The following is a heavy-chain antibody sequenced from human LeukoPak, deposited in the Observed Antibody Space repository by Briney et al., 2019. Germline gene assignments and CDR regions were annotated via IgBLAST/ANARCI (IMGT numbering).Heavy chain of an antibody. Sequence: PGGSLRLSCAASGFTFSDYYMSWIRQAPGKGLEWVSYISSSGSTIYYADSVKGRFTISRDNAKNSLYLQMNSLRTEDTAVYYCAKPPSATVTTGDYWGQGTLVTVSS. CDR2: ISSSGSTI. V-gene: IGHV3-11*04. CDR3: AKPPSATVTTGDY. J-gene: IGHJ4*02. D-gene: IGHD4-17*01. CDR1: GFTFSDYY.